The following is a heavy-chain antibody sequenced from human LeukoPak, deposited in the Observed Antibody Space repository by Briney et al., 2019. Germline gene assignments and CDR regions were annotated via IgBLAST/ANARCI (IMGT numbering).Heavy chain of an antibody. V-gene: IGHV1-2*02. J-gene: IGHJ4*02. CDR1: GYTFTGYY. CDR2: INPNSGGT. CDR3: ARDSAPGDTYGLLGIDS. D-gene: IGHD5-18*01. Sequence: ASLKVSCKASGYTFTGYYIQWVRQAPGQGLEWMGWINPNSGGTNYAQKFQGRVTMTRDTSISTAYMELSRLGSDDTAVYYCARDSAPGDTYGLLGIDSWGQGTLVTVSS.